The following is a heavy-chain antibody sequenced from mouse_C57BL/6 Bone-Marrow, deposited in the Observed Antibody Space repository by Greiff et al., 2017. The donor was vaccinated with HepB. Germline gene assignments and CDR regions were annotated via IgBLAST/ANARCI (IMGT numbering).Heavy chain of an antibody. CDR1: GYTFTSYW. Sequence: VQLQQPGAELVKPGASVKLSCKASGYTFTSYWMHWVKQRPGQGLEWIGMIHPNSGSTNYNEKFKSKATLTVDKSSSTAYMQLSSLTSEDSAVYYCARDSSGWYFDVWGTGTTVTVSS. V-gene: IGHV1-64*01. CDR2: IHPNSGST. J-gene: IGHJ1*03. CDR3: ARDSSGWYFDV. D-gene: IGHD1-1*01.